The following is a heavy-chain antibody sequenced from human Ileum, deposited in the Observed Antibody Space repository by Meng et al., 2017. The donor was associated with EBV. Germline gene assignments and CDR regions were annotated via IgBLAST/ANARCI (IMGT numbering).Heavy chain of an antibody. CDR3: ARHSGYNQGY. CDR1: DGSISSSNR. CDR2: IYYSGSP. Sequence: QVDLHGLGPGLVKPSGTLSLICVVFDGSISSSNRWSWVRQPPGKGLEWIGQIYYSGSPSYNPSLKSRVTMSVDKSKNQVSLNLNSVTAADTALYYCARHSGYNQGYWGQGTLVTVSS. J-gene: IGHJ4*02. V-gene: IGHV4-4*02. D-gene: IGHD5-24*01.